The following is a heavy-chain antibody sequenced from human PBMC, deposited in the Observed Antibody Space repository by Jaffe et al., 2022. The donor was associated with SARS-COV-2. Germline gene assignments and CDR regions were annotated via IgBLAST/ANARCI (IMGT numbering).Heavy chain of an antibody. Sequence: EVQLVESGGGLVQPGGSLRLSCAASGFTFSTYAMNWVRQIPGKGLEWLSYISSSGDTIYYADSVRGRFTTSRDNAENSLYLQMNSLRDEDTAVYYCTLYGMDVWGRGTTVTVSS. V-gene: IGHV3-48*02. J-gene: IGHJ6*02. CDR2: ISSSGDTI. CDR3: TLYGMDV. CDR1: GFTFSTYA.